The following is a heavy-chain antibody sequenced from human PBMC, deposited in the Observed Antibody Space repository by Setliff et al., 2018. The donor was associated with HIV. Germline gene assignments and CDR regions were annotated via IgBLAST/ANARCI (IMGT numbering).Heavy chain of an antibody. CDR3: AKDLPAPYSSGWYDYFQH. CDR1: GFTFSSYW. D-gene: IGHD6-19*01. J-gene: IGHJ1*01. V-gene: IGHV3-74*01. Sequence: GGSLRLSCAASGFTFSSYWMHWVRQAPGKGLVWVFGMNTDGSSTRYADSVKGRFTISRDNAKNMLYLQMNSLRAEDTAVYYCAKDLPAPYSSGWYDYFQHWGQGTLVTVSS. CDR2: MNTDGSST.